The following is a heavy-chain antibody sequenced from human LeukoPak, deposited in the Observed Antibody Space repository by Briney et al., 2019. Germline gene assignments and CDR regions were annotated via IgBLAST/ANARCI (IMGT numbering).Heavy chain of an antibody. Sequence: GGSLRLPCAASGFTFNDYAMSWVRQAPGKGLEWVSGISGSGGGTYYADSVKGRFTISRDNSQNTLYLHINSMGADDTAIYYCARGRIGPDYWGQGTLVTVSS. CDR1: GFTFNDYA. V-gene: IGHV3-23*01. J-gene: IGHJ4*02. D-gene: IGHD3/OR15-3a*01. CDR2: ISGSGGGT. CDR3: ARGRIGPDY.